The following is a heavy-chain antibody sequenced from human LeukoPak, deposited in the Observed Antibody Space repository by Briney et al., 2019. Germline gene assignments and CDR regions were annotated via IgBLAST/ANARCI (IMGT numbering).Heavy chain of an antibody. J-gene: IGHJ4*02. CDR3: AGFTFFRGVITFDY. CDR2: VDHSGGT. V-gene: IGHV4-38-2*02. Sequence: SETLSLTCTVSGYSLSSGYYWGWIRQPPGKGLEWIGSVDHSGGTYYNPSLRSRVSISVDTSKNQFSLKLRSVTAADTAVYSCAGFTFFRGVITFDYWGQGTLVAVSS. CDR1: GYSLSSGYY. D-gene: IGHD3-10*01.